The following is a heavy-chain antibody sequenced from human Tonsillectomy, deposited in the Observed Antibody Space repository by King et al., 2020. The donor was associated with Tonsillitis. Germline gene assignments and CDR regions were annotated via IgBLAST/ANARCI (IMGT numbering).Heavy chain of an antibody. CDR2: IYSNTDGGTA. J-gene: IGHJ4*02. Sequence: VQLVESGGTLVKPGGSLRLSCAASGFTFSNALMAWVRQAPGKGLEWLGHIYSNTDGGTANYAAPVKGRFTISRDDSKNTLYLQMNSLKTEDTAVYYCATVSLKVSHSGSFCDYWGQGTRVTVSS. V-gene: IGHV3-15*02. CDR3: ATVSLKVSHSGSFCDY. CDR1: GFTFSNAL. D-gene: IGHD3-10*01.